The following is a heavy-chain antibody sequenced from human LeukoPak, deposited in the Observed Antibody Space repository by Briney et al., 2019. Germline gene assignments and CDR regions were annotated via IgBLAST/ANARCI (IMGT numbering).Heavy chain of an antibody. CDR3: ARVRLPAGPRGYFDY. Sequence: SVKVSCKASGGTFSSYAISWVRQAPGQGLEWMGRIIPILGIANYAQKFQGRVTITADKSTSTAYMELSSLRSEDTAVYYCARVRLPAGPRGYFDYWGQGTLVTVSS. D-gene: IGHD3-16*01. V-gene: IGHV1-69*04. CDR1: GGTFSSYA. J-gene: IGHJ4*02. CDR2: IIPILGIA.